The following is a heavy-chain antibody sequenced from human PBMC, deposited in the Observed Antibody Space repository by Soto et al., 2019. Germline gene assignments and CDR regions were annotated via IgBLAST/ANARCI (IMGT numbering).Heavy chain of an antibody. J-gene: IGHJ4*02. Sequence: GGSLRLSCAVSGFTLSSYWIHWVCQAPGKGLAWVSRSSPDGVTRDNADSVKGRFTISRDNAKSTVYLQMDNLRAADAAVYYCARKYPNYYVRSGYFSFLHWGQGTLVTVSS. V-gene: IGHV3-74*01. CDR1: GFTLSSYW. CDR3: ARKYPNYYVRSGYFSFLH. CDR2: SSPDGVTR. D-gene: IGHD3-22*01.